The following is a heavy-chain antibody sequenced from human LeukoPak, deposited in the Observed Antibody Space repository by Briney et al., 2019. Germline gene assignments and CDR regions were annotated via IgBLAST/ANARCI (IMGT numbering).Heavy chain of an antibody. Sequence: SVKVSCKASGYTFTGYYMHWVRQAPGQGLEWMGRIIPILGIANYAQKSQGRVTITADKSTSTAYMELSSLRSEDTAVYYCARASYCSGGSCTPLHYYYYYGMDVWGQGTTVTVSS. CDR1: GYTFTGYY. V-gene: IGHV1-69*04. CDR3: ARASYCSGGSCTPLHYYYYYGMDV. CDR2: IIPILGIA. J-gene: IGHJ6*02. D-gene: IGHD2-15*01.